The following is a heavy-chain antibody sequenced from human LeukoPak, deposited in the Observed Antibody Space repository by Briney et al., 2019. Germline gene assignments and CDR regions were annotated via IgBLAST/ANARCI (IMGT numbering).Heavy chain of an antibody. CDR2: FNPIFGSA. D-gene: IGHD5-18*01. Sequence: GASVKVSCKASGDSFGTYGITWVRQAPGEGLEWMGGFNPIFGSANYAQKFQGRVTITADKSTSTAYMALSSLRSEDTAVYYCARAYSYGTDAFDIWGQGTMVTVSS. J-gene: IGHJ3*02. CDR3: ARAYSYGTDAFDI. CDR1: GDSFGTYG. V-gene: IGHV1-69*06.